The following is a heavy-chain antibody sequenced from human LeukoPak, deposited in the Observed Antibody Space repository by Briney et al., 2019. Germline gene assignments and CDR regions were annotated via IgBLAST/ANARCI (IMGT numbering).Heavy chain of an antibody. CDR3: ARVCSGGSCYMDY. CDR2: IYHSGST. V-gene: IGHV4-4*02. CDR1: GGSISGSNW. Sequence: SETLSLTCAVSGGSISGSNWWSWVRQPPGKGLEWIGEIYHSGSTNYNPSLKSRVTISVDKSKNQFSLKLSSVTAADTAVYYCARVCSGGSCYMDYWGQGTLVTVSS. J-gene: IGHJ4*02. D-gene: IGHD2-15*01.